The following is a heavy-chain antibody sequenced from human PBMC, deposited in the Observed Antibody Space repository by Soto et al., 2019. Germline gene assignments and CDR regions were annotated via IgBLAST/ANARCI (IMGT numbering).Heavy chain of an antibody. CDR3: ARGRTYYDFWSGPTRRDY. CDR1: GGSFSGYY. D-gene: IGHD3-3*01. Sequence: PSETLSLTCAVYGGSFSGYYWSWIRQPPGKGLEWIGEINHSGSTNYNPSLKSRVTISVDTSKNQFSLKLSSVTAADTAVYYCARGRTYYDFWSGPTRRDYWGQGTLVTVSS. CDR2: INHSGST. J-gene: IGHJ4*02. V-gene: IGHV4-34*01.